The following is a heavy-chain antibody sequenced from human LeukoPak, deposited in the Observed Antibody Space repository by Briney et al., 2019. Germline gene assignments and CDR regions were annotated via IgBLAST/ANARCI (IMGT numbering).Heavy chain of an antibody. CDR1: EFNFFSYG. CDR2: IFTDGTTT. Sequence: GGSLRLSCVASEFNFFSYGMQWVRQAPGKGLGWVSRIFTDGTTTSYADSVKGRFTISRDNAKNTLYLEMKSLRVEDTAVYYCARELPREVTLDYWGQGTLVTVSP. J-gene: IGHJ4*01. V-gene: IGHV3-74*01. D-gene: IGHD2-21*02. CDR3: ARELPREVTLDY.